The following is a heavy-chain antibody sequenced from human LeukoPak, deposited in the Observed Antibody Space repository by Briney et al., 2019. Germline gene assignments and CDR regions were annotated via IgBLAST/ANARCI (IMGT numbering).Heavy chain of an antibody. V-gene: IGHV3-23*01. D-gene: IGHD4-17*01. Sequence: GGSLRLSCAASGFTFSSYAMSWVRQAPGKGLEWVSAISGSGGSTYYADSVKGRFTISRDNSKNTLYLQMNSLRAEDTVVYYCAKHSTVTTLPYYYYGMDVWGQGTTVTVSS. CDR2: ISGSGGST. CDR1: GFTFSSYA. J-gene: IGHJ6*02. CDR3: AKHSTVTTLPYYYYGMDV.